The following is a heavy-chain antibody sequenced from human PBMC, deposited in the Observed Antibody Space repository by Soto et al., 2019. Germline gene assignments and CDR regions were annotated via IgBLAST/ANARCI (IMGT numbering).Heavy chain of an antibody. V-gene: IGHV3-48*01. CDR1: GFTFSSYS. CDR2: ISSSSSTI. J-gene: IGHJ3*02. Sequence: GGSLRLSCAASGFTFSSYSMNWVRQAPGKGLEWVSYISSSSSTIYYADSVKGRFTISRDNAKNSLYLQMNSLRAEDTAVYYCARVGALDIWDQGTMVTVSS. CDR3: ARVGALDI.